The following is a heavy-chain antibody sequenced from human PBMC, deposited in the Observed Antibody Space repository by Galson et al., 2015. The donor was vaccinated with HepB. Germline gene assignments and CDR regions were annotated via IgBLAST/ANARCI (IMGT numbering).Heavy chain of an antibody. CDR3: AREQAYCTNGVCYGGNFDY. D-gene: IGHD2-8*01. CDR1: GYTFTGYY. J-gene: IGHJ4*02. Sequence: SVKVSCKASGYTFTGYYMHWVRQAPGQGLEWMGWINPNSGGTNYAQKFQGWVTMTRDTSISTAYMELSRLRSDDTAVYYCAREQAYCTNGVCYGGNFDYWGQGTLVTVSS. CDR2: INPNSGGT. V-gene: IGHV1-2*04.